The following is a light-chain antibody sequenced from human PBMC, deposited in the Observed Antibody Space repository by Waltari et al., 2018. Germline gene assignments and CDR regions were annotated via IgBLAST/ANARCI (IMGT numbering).Light chain of an antibody. V-gene: IGKV1-17*01. CDR2: AAS. CDR3: LQHNNYPLT. CDR1: QGIRND. J-gene: IGKJ4*01. Sequence: DIQMTQSPSSLSASVGDRVTIPCRSSQGIRNDLDWYQQKPGKAPKRLIYAASSLQSGVPSVFSGSGFGTEFTLTISSLQPEDFATYYCLQHNNYPLTFGGGTKVEIK.